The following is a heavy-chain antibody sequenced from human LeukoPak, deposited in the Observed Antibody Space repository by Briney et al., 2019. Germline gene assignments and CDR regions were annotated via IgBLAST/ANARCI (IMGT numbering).Heavy chain of an antibody. Sequence: PGGSLRLSCAASGFTFSGSAMHWVRQASGEGLEWVGRIRSKANSYATAYAASVKGRFTISRDDSKNTAFLQMNSLKTEDTAVYYCTRIGGDDSSGYYYGDFDYWGQGTLVTVSS. CDR1: GFTFSGSA. J-gene: IGHJ4*02. CDR2: IRSKANSYAT. D-gene: IGHD3-22*01. V-gene: IGHV3-73*01. CDR3: TRIGGDDSSGYYYGDFDY.